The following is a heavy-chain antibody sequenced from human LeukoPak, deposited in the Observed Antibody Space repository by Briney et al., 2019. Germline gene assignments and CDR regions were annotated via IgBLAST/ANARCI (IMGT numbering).Heavy chain of an antibody. D-gene: IGHD2-2*02. CDR3: ARDRRKAARNYTPFDY. V-gene: IGHV4-4*07. J-gene: IGHJ4*02. Sequence: SETLSLTCTVSGGSISSYYWRWIRQPAGKGLEWIGRIYTSGSTNYNPSLKSRVTMSVDTSKNQFSLKLSSVTAADTAVYYCARDRRKAARNYTPFDYWGQGTLVTVSS. CDR1: GGSISSYY. CDR2: IYTSGST.